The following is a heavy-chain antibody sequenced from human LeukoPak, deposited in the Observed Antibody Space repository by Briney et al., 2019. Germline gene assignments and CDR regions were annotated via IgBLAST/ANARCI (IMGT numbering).Heavy chain of an antibody. J-gene: IGHJ4*02. CDR2: ISGSGGST. Sequence: GGSLRLSCAASGFSFSSYEMNWVRQAPGKGLEWVSTISGSGGSTYYADSVKGRFTISRDNSKNTLYLQMNSLRAEDTAVYSCAKDRYGHWGQGTLVTVSS. CDR3: AKDRYGH. CDR1: GFSFSSYE. D-gene: IGHD1-1*01. V-gene: IGHV3-23*01.